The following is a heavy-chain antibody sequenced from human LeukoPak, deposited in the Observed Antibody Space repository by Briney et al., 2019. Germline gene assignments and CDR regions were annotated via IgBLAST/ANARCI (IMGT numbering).Heavy chain of an antibody. CDR1: GFIFSSYS. CDR3: ASKGFDP. V-gene: IGHV3-48*01. Sequence: GGSLRLSCATSGFIFSSYSMNWVRQAPGKGLVWVAYISSGGSTIYYADSVRGRFTISRDSARNSLYLQMNSLRTEDTAVYYCASKGFDPWGQGTLVTVSS. J-gene: IGHJ5*02. CDR2: ISSGGSTI.